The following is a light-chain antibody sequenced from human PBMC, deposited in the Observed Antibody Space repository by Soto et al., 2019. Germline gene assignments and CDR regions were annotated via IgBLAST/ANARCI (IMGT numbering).Light chain of an antibody. J-gene: IGLJ1*01. CDR1: SNDVGGYNF. CDR2: EVS. V-gene: IGLV2-8*01. Sequence: QSALAQPPSASGSPGQSVTISCAGTSNDVGGYNFVSWYQQHPGKAPKLIIFEVSKRPPGVPDRFSGSKFGSTASLTVSGLQAEDFFDYSCTSYADNISFYVLGTGTNVHVL. CDR3: TSYADNISFYV.